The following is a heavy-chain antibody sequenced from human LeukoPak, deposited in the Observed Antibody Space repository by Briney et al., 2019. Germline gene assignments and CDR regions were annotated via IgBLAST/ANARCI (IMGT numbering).Heavy chain of an antibody. D-gene: IGHD2-21*01. V-gene: IGHV3-49*04. CDR2: IRSKAYGGTT. J-gene: IGHJ5*02. CDR3: TRGAFNYGPIPDNWFDP. Sequence: GGSLRLSCTASGFTLGDYVMNWVRQAPGKGLEWVGFIRSKAYGGTTEHAASMKGRFTISRDNSKNIAYLQMNSLKTEDTAIYYCTRGAFNYGPIPDNWFDPWGQGTLVTVSS. CDR1: GFTLGDYV.